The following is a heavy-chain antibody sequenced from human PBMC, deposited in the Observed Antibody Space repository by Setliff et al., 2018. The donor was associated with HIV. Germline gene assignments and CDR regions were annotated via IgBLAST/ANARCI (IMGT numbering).Heavy chain of an antibody. Sequence: SETVSLTCAVSGYSISSGYYWGWIRQPPGKGLEWIGSICHSGSTYYNPSLKSRVTISVDTSKNQFSLKLSSVTAADTAVYYCARMYSGYDWSPAGARTRYFDYWGQGTLVTVSS. D-gene: IGHD5-12*01. V-gene: IGHV4-38-2*01. CDR1: GYSISSGYY. J-gene: IGHJ4*02. CDR3: ARMYSGYDWSPAGARTRYFDY. CDR2: ICHSGST.